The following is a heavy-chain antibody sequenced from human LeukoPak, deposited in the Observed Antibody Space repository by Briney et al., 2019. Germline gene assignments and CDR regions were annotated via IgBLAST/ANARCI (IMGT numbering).Heavy chain of an antibody. Sequence: GGSLRLSCAASGLTFSTYNMSWVRQAPGKGLEWVSYIDSSNSPIYYADSVKGRFTISRDNGKNSLYLQMNSLRDEDTAVYYCARDRCGGGSCYFDYWGQGTLVTVSS. J-gene: IGHJ4*02. CDR2: IDSSNSPI. CDR1: GLTFSTYN. CDR3: ARDRCGGGSCYFDY. V-gene: IGHV3-48*02. D-gene: IGHD2-15*01.